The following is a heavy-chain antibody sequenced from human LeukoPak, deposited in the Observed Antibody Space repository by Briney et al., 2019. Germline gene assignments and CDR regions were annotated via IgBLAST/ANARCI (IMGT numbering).Heavy chain of an antibody. D-gene: IGHD2-2*01. Sequence: KTSETLSLTCTVSGGSISSSSYYWGWIRQPPGKGLEWIGEINHSGSTNYNPSLKSRVTISVDTSKNQFSLKLSSVTAADTAVYYCARPRYCSSTSCYGGVAFDIWGQGTMVTVSS. CDR1: GGSISSSSYY. CDR3: ARPRYCSSTSCYGGVAFDI. V-gene: IGHV4-39*07. CDR2: INHSGST. J-gene: IGHJ3*02.